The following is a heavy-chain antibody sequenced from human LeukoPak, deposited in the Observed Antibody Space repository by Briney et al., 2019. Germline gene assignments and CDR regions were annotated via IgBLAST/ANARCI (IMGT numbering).Heavy chain of an antibody. Sequence: GGSLRLSCAASGFTFSSYAMHWVRQAPGKGLEWVAVISYDGSNKYYADSVKGRFTISRDNAKNSLYLQMNSLRAEDTAVYYCARSSRLTFDYWGQGTLVTVSS. J-gene: IGHJ4*02. CDR1: GFTFSSYA. V-gene: IGHV3-30*04. CDR2: ISYDGSNK. D-gene: IGHD6-6*01. CDR3: ARSSRLTFDY.